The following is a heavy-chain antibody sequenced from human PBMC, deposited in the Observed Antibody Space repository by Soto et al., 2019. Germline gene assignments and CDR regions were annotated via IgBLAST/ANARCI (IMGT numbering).Heavy chain of an antibody. J-gene: IGHJ4*02. CDR3: ARYYGDYKNYFDY. D-gene: IGHD4-17*01. CDR1: GGSISRSHNF. Sequence: QLQLQESGPGLVKPSETLSLTCTVTGGSISRSHNFWVWIRQPPGKGLELIGSIFYSGTTYNNPSLNTRVTLSVDTSKNQFSLKLNSVTAADTAVYYCARYYGDYKNYFDYWGQGTLVTVSS. V-gene: IGHV4-39*01. CDR2: IFYSGTT.